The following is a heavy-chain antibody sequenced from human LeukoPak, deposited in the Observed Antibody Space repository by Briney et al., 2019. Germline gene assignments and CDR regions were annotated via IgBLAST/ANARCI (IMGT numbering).Heavy chain of an antibody. CDR3: ARAGWLGEFYGPLDY. Sequence: PSETLSLTCAVYGGSFSGYYWSWIRQPPGKGLEWIGEINHSGSTNYNPSLKRRVTLSVDTSKNQFSVKVTSVTAADTAVYYCARAGWLGEFYGPLDYWGQGSFVTVSS. J-gene: IGHJ4*02. CDR2: INHSGST. V-gene: IGHV4-34*01. CDR1: GGSFSGYY. D-gene: IGHD3-10*01.